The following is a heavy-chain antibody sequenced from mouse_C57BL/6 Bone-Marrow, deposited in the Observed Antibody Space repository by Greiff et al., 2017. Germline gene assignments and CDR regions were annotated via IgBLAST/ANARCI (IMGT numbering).Heavy chain of an antibody. V-gene: IGHV8-8*01. D-gene: IGHD1-2*01. CDR3: ARIARLLRHWYFDV. CDR2: IWWDDDK. Sequence: QVTLKESGPGILQPSQTLSLTCSFSGFSLSTFGMGVGWIRQPSGEGLEWLAHIWWDDDKYYNPALKSRLTISKDTSKNQVFLKIANVDTADTATYYCARIARLLRHWYFDVWGTGTTVTVSS. J-gene: IGHJ1*03. CDR1: GFSLSTFGMG.